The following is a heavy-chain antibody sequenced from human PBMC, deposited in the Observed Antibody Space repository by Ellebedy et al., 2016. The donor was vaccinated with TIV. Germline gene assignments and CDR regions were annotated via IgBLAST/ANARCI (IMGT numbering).Heavy chain of an antibody. Sequence: GGSLRLSCAASGFTFSSYSMNWVRQAPGKGLEWVSYISSSSTIYYADSVKGRFTISRDNAKNSLYLQMNSPRDEDTAVYYCASFGGYYYYYGMDVWGQGTTVTVSS. J-gene: IGHJ6*02. CDR2: ISSSSTI. CDR3: ASFGGYYYYYGMDV. V-gene: IGHV3-48*02. CDR1: GFTFSSYS. D-gene: IGHD2-15*01.